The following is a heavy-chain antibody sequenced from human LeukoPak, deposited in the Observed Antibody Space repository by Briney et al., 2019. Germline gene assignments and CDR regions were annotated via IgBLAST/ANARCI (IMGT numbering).Heavy chain of an antibody. CDR2: IKSKTDGGTT. D-gene: IGHD6-6*01. CDR1: GFTFSSYG. CDR3: ARDQGTSYLSSFDY. J-gene: IGHJ4*02. Sequence: GGSLRLSCAASGFTFSSYGMSWVRQAPGKGLEWVGRIKSKTDGGTTDYAAPVKGRFTISRDDSKNTLYLQMNSLKTEDTAVYYCARDQGTSYLSSFDYWGQGTLVTVSS. V-gene: IGHV3-15*01.